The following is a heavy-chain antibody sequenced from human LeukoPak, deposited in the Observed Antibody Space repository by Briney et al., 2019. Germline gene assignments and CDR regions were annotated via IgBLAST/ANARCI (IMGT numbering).Heavy chain of an antibody. V-gene: IGHV1-18*01. D-gene: IGHD1-26*01. CDR1: GYSSTTYG. J-gene: IGHJ4*02. CDR2: ISSYNDDI. CDR3: ARGWELDC. Sequence: ASVKVSCKPSGYSSTTYGISWVRQAPGQGLEWMGWISSYNDDIDFEQKFQGRVTMTTDTSTSTAYMELRSLRSDDTAVYYCARGWELDCWGQGTLVTVSS.